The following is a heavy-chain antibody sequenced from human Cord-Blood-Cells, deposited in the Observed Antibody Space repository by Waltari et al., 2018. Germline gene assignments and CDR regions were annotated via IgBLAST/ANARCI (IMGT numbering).Heavy chain of an antibody. D-gene: IGHD3-10*01. CDR1: GGSIRSSSYY. CDR2: IYYSGST. V-gene: IGHV4-39*01. CDR3: ARHVLWYGSGSYYFDY. Sequence: QLQLQESGPGLVTPSETLSLTCTVSGGSIRSSSYYWGWIRQPPGKGLEWIGSIYYSGSTYYNPSLKSRVTISVDTSKNQFSLKLSSVTAADTAVYYCARHVLWYGSGSYYFDYWGQGTLVTVSS. J-gene: IGHJ4*02.